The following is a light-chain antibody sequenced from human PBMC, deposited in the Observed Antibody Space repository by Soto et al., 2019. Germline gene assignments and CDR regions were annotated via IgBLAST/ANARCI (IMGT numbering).Light chain of an antibody. CDR3: QQYNSYSRT. V-gene: IGKV1-5*01. Sequence: DIQMTQSPSSLSASVGDRVTITCRASQSISSYLNWYQQKPGKAPKLLIYDASSLESGVPSRFSGSGSGTEFTLTISSLQPDDFATYYCQQYNSYSRTFGGGTKVDIK. CDR2: DAS. J-gene: IGKJ4*01. CDR1: QSISSY.